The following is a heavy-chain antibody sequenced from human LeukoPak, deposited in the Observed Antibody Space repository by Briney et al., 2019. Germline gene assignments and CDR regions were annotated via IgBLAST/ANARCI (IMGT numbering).Heavy chain of an antibody. J-gene: IGHJ4*02. CDR1: GFSFSSCA. V-gene: IGHV3-9*01. Sequence: GGSLRLSCAASGFSFSSCAMHWVRQAAGKGLEWVSVISWNSGSIGYADSVKGRFTISRDNAKNSLYLQMNSLRAEDTALYYCAKDITSGETGTFGYWGQGTLVTVSS. CDR3: AKDITSGETGTFGY. D-gene: IGHD7-27*01. CDR2: ISWNSGSI.